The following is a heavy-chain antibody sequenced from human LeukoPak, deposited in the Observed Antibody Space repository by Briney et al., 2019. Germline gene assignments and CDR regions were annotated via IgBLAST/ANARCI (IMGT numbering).Heavy chain of an antibody. CDR3: ARAPVTGYYKEMDYFDY. CDR1: GGTFSSYA. D-gene: IGHD3-9*01. CDR2: IIPIFGTA. V-gene: IGHV1-69*06. Sequence: SVKVSCKASGGTFSSYAISWVRQAPGQGLEWMGGIIPIFGTANYAQKFQGRVTITADKSTSTAYMELSSLRSEDTAVYYRARAPVTGYYKEMDYFDYWGQGTLVTVSS. J-gene: IGHJ4*02.